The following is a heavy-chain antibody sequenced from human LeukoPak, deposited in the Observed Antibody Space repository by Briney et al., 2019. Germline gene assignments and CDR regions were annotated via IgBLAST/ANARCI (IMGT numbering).Heavy chain of an antibody. V-gene: IGHV4-4*02. Sequence: SGTLSLTCAVFGGSISSSNSWSWVRQPPRKGLEGIGEINHSGSTNYNPSLKSRVTISVDTSKNQFSLKLSSVTAADTAVYYCARRKGYCSSTSCYRRRNWFDPWGQGTLVTVSS. D-gene: IGHD2-2*01. CDR3: ARRKGYCSSTSCYRRRNWFDP. CDR2: INHSGST. CDR1: GGSISSSNS. J-gene: IGHJ5*02.